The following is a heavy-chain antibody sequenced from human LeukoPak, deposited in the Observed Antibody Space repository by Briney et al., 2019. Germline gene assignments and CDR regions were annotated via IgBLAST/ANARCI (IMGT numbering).Heavy chain of an antibody. V-gene: IGHV3-74*01. CDR3: ARNGLGEWELLHV. D-gene: IGHD1-26*01. CDR1: GFTFSRYW. J-gene: IGHJ4*02. Sequence: GRSLRLSCAASGFTFSRYWMHWVRQVPGKGLVWVSRINRDGSIISYADSVRGRFTISRVNAKNTLYLQMNGLRAEDTAVYYCARNGLGEWELLHVWGQGTLVTVSS. CDR2: INRDGSII.